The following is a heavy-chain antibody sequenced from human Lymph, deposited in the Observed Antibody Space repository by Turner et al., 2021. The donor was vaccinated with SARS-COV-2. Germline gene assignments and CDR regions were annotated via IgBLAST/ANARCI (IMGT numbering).Heavy chain of an antibody. CDR1: GYIVTGYY. CDR3: ARDTRGDYSYYYDGMDV. D-gene: IGHD4-17*01. Sequence: QVQLVQSGAEVKRPGASVKVACKASGYIVTGYYMHWVRQAPGQGLEWMGWINPNSGGTNYAQKFQGRVTMTRDTSISTAYMEVSRLRSDDTAVYYCARDTRGDYSYYYDGMDVWGQGTTVTVSS. CDR2: INPNSGGT. V-gene: IGHV1-2*02. J-gene: IGHJ6*02.